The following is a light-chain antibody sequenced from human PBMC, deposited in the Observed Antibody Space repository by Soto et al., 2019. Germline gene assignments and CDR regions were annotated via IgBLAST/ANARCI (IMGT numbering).Light chain of an antibody. Sequence: EIVMTQSPGTLSVSPGERVTLSCRASRSVSINLAWYQQKPGQVPRLLINGASTRATGIPARFSGSGSGTDFTLTITSLQSEDFAVYYCQQYNNWPVLTFGGGTKVDIK. CDR2: GAS. J-gene: IGKJ4*01. V-gene: IGKV3-15*01. CDR1: RSVSIN. CDR3: QQYNNWPVLT.